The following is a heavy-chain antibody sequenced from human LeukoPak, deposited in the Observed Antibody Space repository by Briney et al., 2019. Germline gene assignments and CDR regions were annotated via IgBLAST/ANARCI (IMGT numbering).Heavy chain of an antibody. D-gene: IGHD3-22*01. CDR2: IYYSGYT. CDR1: GGSISSYY. Sequence: SETLSLTCTVSGGSISSYYWSWIRQPPGKGLEWIGYIYYSGYTNYNPSLKSRVTISVDTSKNQFSLKMISVTAADTAVYYCAKRSTDYYDSSGFYWGQGTLVTVSS. V-gene: IGHV4-59*08. CDR3: AKRSTDYYDSSGFY. J-gene: IGHJ4*02.